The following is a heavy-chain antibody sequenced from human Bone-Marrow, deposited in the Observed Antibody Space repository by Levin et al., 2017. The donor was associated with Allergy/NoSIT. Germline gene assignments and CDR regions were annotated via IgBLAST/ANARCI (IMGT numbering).Heavy chain of an antibody. CDR2: TSHDGGIT. CDR3: ARVGYGDYLEY. CDR1: GYRFGNYA. Sequence: PGGSLRLSCAGSGYRFGNYAMHWVRQAPGKGLDWVAVTSHDGGITNYADSVKGRFTVSRDNSKSTLYLQMNGLRSEDTAVYYCARVGYGDYLEYWGQGTVVTVSS. D-gene: IGHD4-17*01. J-gene: IGHJ4*02. V-gene: IGHV3-30-3*01.